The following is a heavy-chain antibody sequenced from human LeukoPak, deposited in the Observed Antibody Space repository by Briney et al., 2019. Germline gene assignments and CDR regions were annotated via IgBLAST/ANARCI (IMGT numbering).Heavy chain of an antibody. J-gene: IGHJ5*02. CDR3: ARSLGTLNWFDP. CDR1: GGSISSGDYY. D-gene: IGHD3-16*01. Sequence: PSETLSLTRTVSGGSISSGDYYWSWIRQPPGKGLEWIGYIYHSGSTYYNPSLKSRVTISVDRSKNQFSLKLSSVTAADTAVYYCARSLGTLNWFDPRGQGTPVTVSS. CDR2: IYHSGST. V-gene: IGHV4-30-2*01.